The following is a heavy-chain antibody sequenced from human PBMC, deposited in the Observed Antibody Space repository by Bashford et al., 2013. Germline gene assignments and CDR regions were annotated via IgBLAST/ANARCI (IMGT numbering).Heavy chain of an antibody. J-gene: IGHJ3*02. V-gene: IGHV3-21*01. Sequence: VRQAPGKGLEWVSSISSSSSYIYYADSVKGRFTISRDNAKNSLYLQMNSLRAEDTAVYYCATGATIAFDIWGQGTMVTVSS. CDR2: ISSSSSYI. D-gene: IGHD1-26*01. CDR3: ATGATIAFDI.